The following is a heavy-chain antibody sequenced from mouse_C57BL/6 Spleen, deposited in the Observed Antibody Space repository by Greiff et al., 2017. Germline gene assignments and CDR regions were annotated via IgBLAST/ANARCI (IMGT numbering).Heavy chain of an antibody. D-gene: IGHD1-1*01. J-gene: IGHJ4*01. CDR3: ARVVATDYYAMDY. CDR1: GFTFSDYG. Sequence: EVKLVQSGGGLVKPGGSLKLSCAASGFTFSDYGMHWVRQAPEKGLEWVAYISRGSSTIYYADTVKGRFTLSRDNAENTLFLQMTSLRSEDTAMYDCARVVATDYYAMDYWGQGTSVTVSS. V-gene: IGHV5-17*01. CDR2: ISRGSSTI.